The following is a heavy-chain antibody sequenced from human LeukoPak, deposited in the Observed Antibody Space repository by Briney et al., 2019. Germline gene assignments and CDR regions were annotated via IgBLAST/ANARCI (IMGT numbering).Heavy chain of an antibody. CDR3: ARSQMATIDYFDY. J-gene: IGHJ4*02. CDR2: IYPGDSDT. D-gene: IGHD5-24*01. V-gene: IGHV5-51*01. CDR1: GYTFTTYW. Sequence: GESLKISCKGSGYTFTTYWIGWVRPMPGKGLEWMGIIYPGDSDTRYSPSFQGQVTISADKSISTAYLQWSSLKASDTAMYYCARSQMATIDYFDYWGQGTLVTVSS.